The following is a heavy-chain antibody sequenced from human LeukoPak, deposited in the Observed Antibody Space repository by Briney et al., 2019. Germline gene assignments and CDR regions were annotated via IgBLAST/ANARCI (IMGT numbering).Heavy chain of an antibody. CDR3: ASGLVGSSGPYFDY. J-gene: IGHJ4*02. V-gene: IGHV4-59*08. CDR2: IYYSGST. Sequence: KPSETLSLTCTVSGGSISDYYWTWVRQPPGKGLEWIGYIYYSGSTNYNPSLKSRVTISVDTSKNQFSLKLSSVTAADTAVYYCASGLVGSSGPYFDYWGQGTLVTVSS. CDR1: GGSISDYY. D-gene: IGHD3-22*01.